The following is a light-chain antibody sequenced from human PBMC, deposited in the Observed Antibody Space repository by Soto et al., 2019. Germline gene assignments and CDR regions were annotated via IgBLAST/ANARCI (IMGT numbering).Light chain of an antibody. J-gene: IGKJ1*01. V-gene: IGKV3-20*01. CDR2: GAS. Sequence: EIVLTQSPGTLSPSPGERATLSCRASQSVSNNYLAWYQQQPGQAPRLLIYGASNRATGIPDRFSGSGSGTDFTLTISRLEPEDFAVYYCQQYGSSGTFGQGTKVDIK. CDR3: QQYGSSGT. CDR1: QSVSNNY.